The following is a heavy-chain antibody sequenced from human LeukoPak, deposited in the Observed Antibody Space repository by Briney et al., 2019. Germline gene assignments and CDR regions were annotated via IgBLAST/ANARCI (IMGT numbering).Heavy chain of an antibody. CDR1: GGSISSYY. D-gene: IGHD2-2*01. Sequence: SETLSLTCTVSGGSISSYYWSWIRQPPGKGLEWIGYIYYSGGTNYNPSLKSRVTISVDTSKNQFSLKVSSVTAADTAVYYCARVDCSSTSCVFFGDWGQGTLVTVSS. CDR2: IYYSGGT. J-gene: IGHJ4*02. V-gene: IGHV4-59*01. CDR3: ARVDCSSTSCVFFGD.